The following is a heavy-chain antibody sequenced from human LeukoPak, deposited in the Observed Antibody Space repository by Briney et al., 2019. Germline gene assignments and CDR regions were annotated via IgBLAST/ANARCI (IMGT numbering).Heavy chain of an antibody. CDR3: ARIVGSGSYYPI. V-gene: IGHV4-31*03. Sequence: PPETLSLTCTVSGGSISSGGYYWSWIRQHPGKGLEWIGYIYYSGSTYYNPSLKSRVTISVDTSKNQFSLKLSSVTAADTAVYYCARIVGSGSYYPIWGQGTLVTVSS. CDR2: IYYSGST. J-gene: IGHJ4*02. CDR1: GGSISSGGYY. D-gene: IGHD3-10*01.